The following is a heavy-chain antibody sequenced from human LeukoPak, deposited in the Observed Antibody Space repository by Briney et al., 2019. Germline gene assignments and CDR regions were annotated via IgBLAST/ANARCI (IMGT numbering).Heavy chain of an antibody. CDR2: IYPRDSTT. Sequence: GESLKISCKSSGYTFTHDWIGWVRQMPRKGLEWMGIIYPRDSTTRYSPAFEGQVTISVDKSITTAYLQWSSLKASDTAMYYCARRAIIQGTSALDFWGQGTVVIVSS. CDR3: ARRAIIQGTSALDF. D-gene: IGHD5-18*01. V-gene: IGHV5-51*01. CDR1: GYTFTHDW. J-gene: IGHJ4*02.